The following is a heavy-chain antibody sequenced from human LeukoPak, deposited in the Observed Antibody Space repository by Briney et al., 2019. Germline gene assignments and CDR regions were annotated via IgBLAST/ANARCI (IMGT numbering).Heavy chain of an antibody. CDR3: AMAYSYGSGANDY. Sequence: GASVKVSCKASGYNFTTNPMNWVRQAPGQGLEWMGWINTNTGNPTYDQGFTGRFVFSLDTSVSTAYLQISSLKAEDTAFYYCAMAYSYGSGANDYWGQGTLVTVSS. CDR1: GYNFTTNP. D-gene: IGHD5-18*01. J-gene: IGHJ4*02. CDR2: INTNTGNP. V-gene: IGHV7-4-1*02.